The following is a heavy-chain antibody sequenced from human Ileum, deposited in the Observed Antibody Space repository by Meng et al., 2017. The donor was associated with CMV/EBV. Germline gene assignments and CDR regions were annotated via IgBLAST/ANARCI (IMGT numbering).Heavy chain of an antibody. V-gene: IGHV4-34*01. Sequence: QVQLQQWCEGLLKPSTPLSLIWAVYGGSFSSYHWTWIRQPPGKGLEWIGEVTRSGSTKYNPSLKSRLIISLDTSTNQFSLKLNSVTAADTAIYYCARGSSQVWELLHYWGQGTLVTVSS. J-gene: IGHJ4*02. CDR3: ARGSSQVWELLHY. CDR2: VTRSGST. CDR1: GGSFSSYH. D-gene: IGHD1-26*01.